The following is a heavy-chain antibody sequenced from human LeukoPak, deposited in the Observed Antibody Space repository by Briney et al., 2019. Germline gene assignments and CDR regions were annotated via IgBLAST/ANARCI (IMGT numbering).Heavy chain of an antibody. D-gene: IGHD2-15*01. CDR3: AKAPVTSCRGAFCYPLDY. V-gene: IGHV3-23*01. CDR1: GFSLSSYA. Sequence: GGSLRLSCAASGFSLSSYAMSWVRQAPGKGLEWVSAISSSDDGTYHAGSVRGRFTISRDSSKNTLYVQMNSLRTEDAAIYYCAKAPVTSCRGAFCYPLDYWGQGTLVTVSS. CDR2: ISSSDDGT. J-gene: IGHJ4*02.